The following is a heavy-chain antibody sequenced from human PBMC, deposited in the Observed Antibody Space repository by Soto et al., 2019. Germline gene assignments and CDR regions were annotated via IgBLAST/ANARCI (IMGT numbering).Heavy chain of an antibody. CDR2: IYNSETT. CDR1: GDSVSTGPSF. Sequence: QVQLQESGPGLVTPSETLSLTCTVSGDSVSTGPSFWSWIRQPPGKGLECIAYIYNSETTYYNPPLRSRVTISVATSNTQCSLKLSSVTAADTGVYYCARGRGYGYGIDYWGQGTLVSVSS. J-gene: IGHJ4*02. D-gene: IGHD5-18*01. V-gene: IGHV4-61*01. CDR3: ARGRGYGYGIDY.